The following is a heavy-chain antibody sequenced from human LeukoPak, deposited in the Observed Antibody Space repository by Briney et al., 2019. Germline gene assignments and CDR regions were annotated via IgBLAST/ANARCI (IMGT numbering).Heavy chain of an antibody. D-gene: IGHD3-3*01. Sequence: ASVKVSCKASGYTFTGYYIHWVRQAPGQGLEWMGWINPNSGGTSYAQKFQGRVTMTRDTSISTVYMELNRLRSDDTAVFYCARGSGGPPQVLDYWGQGTLVAVSS. CDR1: GYTFTGYY. CDR3: ARGSGGPPQVLDY. V-gene: IGHV1-2*02. J-gene: IGHJ4*02. CDR2: INPNSGGT.